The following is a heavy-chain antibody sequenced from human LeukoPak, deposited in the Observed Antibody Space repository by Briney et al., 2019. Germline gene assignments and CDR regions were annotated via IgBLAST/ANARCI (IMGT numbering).Heavy chain of an antibody. V-gene: IGHV3-7*03. CDR1: GFTFSSYW. CDR2: INHNGNVN. Sequence: PGGSLRLSCAASGFTFSSYWMNWARQAPGKGLEWVASINHNGNVNYYVDSVKGRFTISRDNAKNSLYLQMSNLRAEDTAVYYCARDLNDYGDLNWFDPWGQGTLVTVSS. CDR3: ARDLNDYGDLNWFDP. J-gene: IGHJ5*02. D-gene: IGHD4-17*01.